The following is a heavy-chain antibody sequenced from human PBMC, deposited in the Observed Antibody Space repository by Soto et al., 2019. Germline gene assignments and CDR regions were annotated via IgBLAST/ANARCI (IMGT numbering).Heavy chain of an antibody. V-gene: IGHV1-3*01. Sequence: QVQLVQSGAEVKKPGASVKVSCKASGYSFTKYTLHWVRQAPGQSLEWMGWINAGNGNTKYSQDCQGRVTITRDTSANTAYMEVSSLRSEETAVNYCARWDLNFDDWGQGNLVTVSS. CDR1: GYSFTKYT. D-gene: IGHD1-26*01. CDR2: INAGNGNT. J-gene: IGHJ4*02. CDR3: ARWDLNFDD.